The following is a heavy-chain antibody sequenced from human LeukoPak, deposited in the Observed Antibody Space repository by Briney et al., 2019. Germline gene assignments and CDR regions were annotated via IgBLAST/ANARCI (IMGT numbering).Heavy chain of an antibody. Sequence: GASVTVSCKASGYTFTNYGTSWVRQASGQGLEWMGWISAYNGNTNYAQKLQGRVTMTTDTSTSTAYMELRSLRSDDTAVYYCARDNQWSYYDSSGYYPLGYWGQGTLVTVSS. D-gene: IGHD3-22*01. V-gene: IGHV1-18*01. CDR1: GYTFTNYG. CDR2: ISAYNGNT. J-gene: IGHJ4*02. CDR3: ARDNQWSYYDSSGYYPLGY.